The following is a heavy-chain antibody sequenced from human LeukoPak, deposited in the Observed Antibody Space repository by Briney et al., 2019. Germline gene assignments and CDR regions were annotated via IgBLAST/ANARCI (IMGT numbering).Heavy chain of an antibody. CDR2: INPNSGGT. V-gene: IGHV1-2*02. Sequence: ASVKVSCKASGYTFTGYYMHWVRQAPGQGLEWMGWINPNSGGTNYAQKFQGRVTMTRDTSISTAYMELSRLRSDGTAVYYCASDIVVVPAAETDYWGQGTLVTVSS. D-gene: IGHD2-2*01. CDR3: ASDIVVVPAAETDY. J-gene: IGHJ4*02. CDR1: GYTFTGYY.